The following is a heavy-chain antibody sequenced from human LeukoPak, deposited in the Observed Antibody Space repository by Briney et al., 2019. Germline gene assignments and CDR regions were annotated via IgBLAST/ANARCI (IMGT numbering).Heavy chain of an antibody. CDR2: IWYDGSNK. CDR3: ARDIAAAGSRYYYFGMDV. J-gene: IGHJ6*02. D-gene: IGHD6-13*01. CDR1: GFTFSSYG. V-gene: IGHV3-33*01. Sequence: GRSLRLSCAASGFTFSSYGMHWVRQAPGKGLEWVAVIWYDGSNKYYADPVKGRFTISRDNSKNTLYLQMNSLRAEDTAVYYCARDIAAAGSRYYYFGMDVWGRGTTVTVSS.